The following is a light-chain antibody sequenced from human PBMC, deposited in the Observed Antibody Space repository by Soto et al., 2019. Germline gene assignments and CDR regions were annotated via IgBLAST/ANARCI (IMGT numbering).Light chain of an antibody. CDR2: DVT. V-gene: IGLV2-14*01. Sequence: QPALTQPASVSGSPGQSITISCTGASSDVGGYNYVSWYQQHPGKAPKLMIYDVTTRPSGVSNRFSGSKSGNTASLTISGLQAEDEADYYCCSYTTSSTPYVFGTGTKLTVL. CDR3: CSYTTSSTPYV. CDR1: SSDVGGYNY. J-gene: IGLJ1*01.